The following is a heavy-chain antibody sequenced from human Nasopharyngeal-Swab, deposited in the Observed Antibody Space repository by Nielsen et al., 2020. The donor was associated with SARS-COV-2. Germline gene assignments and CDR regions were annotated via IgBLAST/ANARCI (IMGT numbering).Heavy chain of an antibody. Sequence: SVKVSCKASGYTFTNYAMNWVRQAPGQGLEWMGGIIPIFGTANYAQKFQGRVTITADKSTSTAYMELSSLRSEDTAVYYCARDAGCSSTSCYYYYGMDVWGQGTTVTVSS. CDR1: GYTFTNYA. J-gene: IGHJ6*02. CDR3: ARDAGCSSTSCYYYYGMDV. D-gene: IGHD2-2*01. CDR2: IIPIFGTA. V-gene: IGHV1-69*06.